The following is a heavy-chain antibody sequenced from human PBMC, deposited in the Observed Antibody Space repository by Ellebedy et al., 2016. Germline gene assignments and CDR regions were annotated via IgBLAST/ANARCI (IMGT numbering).Heavy chain of an antibody. V-gene: IGHV4-38-2*02. D-gene: IGHD3-10*01. CDR2: VYSSGST. J-gene: IGHJ5*02. CDR3: ARLHSYGSDQWFDP. CDR1: GYSISSGYY. Sequence: SETLSLTXTLPGYSISSGYYWAWIRQPTGKGLEWIGTVYSSGSTNSNSALKSRVSIAIDTSKNHVSLKMHSVTAADAAVYYCARLHSYGSDQWFDPWGQGTLVTVSP.